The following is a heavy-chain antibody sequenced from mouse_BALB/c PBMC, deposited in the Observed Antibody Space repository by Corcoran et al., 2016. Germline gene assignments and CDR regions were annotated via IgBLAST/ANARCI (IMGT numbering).Heavy chain of an antibody. D-gene: IGHD2-3*01. CDR3: ARWDGYYYAMDY. V-gene: IGHV1-66*01. CDR1: GYSFTSYY. J-gene: IGHJ4*01. CDR2: IFPGSGNT. Sequence: QVQLQQSGPELVKPGASVKISCKASGYSFTSYYIHWVKQRPGQGLEWIGWIFPGSGNTKYNEKFKGKATLTADTSSSTAYMQLSSLTSEDSAVYFCARWDGYYYAMDYWGQGTSVTVSS.